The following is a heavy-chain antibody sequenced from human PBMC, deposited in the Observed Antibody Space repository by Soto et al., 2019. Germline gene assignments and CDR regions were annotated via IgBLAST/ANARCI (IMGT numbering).Heavy chain of an antibody. J-gene: IGHJ4*02. D-gene: IGHD2-15*01. CDR1: GFTFSSYS. CDR3: AKTLVVASYGAFDY. CDR2: ISDSSTIT. Sequence: GGSLRLSCAASGFTFSSYSMTWVRQAPGKGLDWVSSISDSSTITFYADSVKGRFTISRDNSKNTLYLQMNSLRAEDTVIYFCAKTLVVASYGAFDYWGQGTLVTVSS. V-gene: IGHV3-23*01.